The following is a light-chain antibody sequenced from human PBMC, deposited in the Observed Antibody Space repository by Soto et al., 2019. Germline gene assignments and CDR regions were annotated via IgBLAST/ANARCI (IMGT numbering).Light chain of an antibody. V-gene: IGKV1-6*01. Sequence: AIPMTQTPSSLSASVGDTVTVICRASQGIRNELGWYQQKPGKAPKLLIYGASTLQSGVSSRFSGSGSGTDFTLTISSLQPEDFATYYCQQNYSPMYTFGQGTKLEIK. CDR2: GAS. CDR1: QGIRNE. J-gene: IGKJ2*01. CDR3: QQNYSPMYT.